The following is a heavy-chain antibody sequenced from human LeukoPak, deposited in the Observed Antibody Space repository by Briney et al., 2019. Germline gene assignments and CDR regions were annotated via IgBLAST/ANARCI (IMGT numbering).Heavy chain of an antibody. J-gene: IGHJ4*02. V-gene: IGHV4-38-2*02. CDR2: INHSGST. Sequence: SETLSLTCTVSGYSIASGYYWGWIRQPPGKGLEWIGEINHSGSTNYNPSLKSRVTISVDTSKNQFSLKLSSVTAADTAVYYCARGDHYYDSSGYDWGQGTLVTVSS. D-gene: IGHD3-22*01. CDR1: GYSIASGYY. CDR3: ARGDHYYDSSGYD.